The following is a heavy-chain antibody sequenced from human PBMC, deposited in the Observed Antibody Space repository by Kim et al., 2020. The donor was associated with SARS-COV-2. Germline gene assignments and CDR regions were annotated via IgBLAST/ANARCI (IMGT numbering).Heavy chain of an antibody. J-gene: IGHJ4*02. CDR3: AREQSSSRFDY. V-gene: IGHV6-1*01. CDR2: N. Sequence: NDYAVSVKSRITIKPDTSKNQVSLQLNAVTAEDTAVDFCAREQSSSRFDYWGQGTLVTVSS. D-gene: IGHD6-13*01.